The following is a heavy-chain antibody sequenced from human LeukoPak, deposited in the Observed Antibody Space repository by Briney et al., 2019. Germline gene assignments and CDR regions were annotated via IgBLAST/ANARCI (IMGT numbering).Heavy chain of an antibody. CDR1: GYTFIDDY. D-gene: IGHD1-1*01. Sequence: GASVKVPCKTSGYTFIDDYMQWVRQAPGQGLEWMGWINPDSGFTNYAQKFQGRITMTRDASISTAYMELRRLRPDDTAVYYCAPTPEAYTSNWNVWGRGTLVTVSS. V-gene: IGHV1-2*02. CDR2: INPDSGFT. CDR3: APTPEAYTSNWNV. J-gene: IGHJ4*02.